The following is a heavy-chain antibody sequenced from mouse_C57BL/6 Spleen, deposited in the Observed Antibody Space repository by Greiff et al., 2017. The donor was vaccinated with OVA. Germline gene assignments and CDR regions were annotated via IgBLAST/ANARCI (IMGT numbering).Heavy chain of an antibody. D-gene: IGHD1-1*01. Sequence: VQLQQSVAELVRPGASVKLSCTASGFNIKNTYMHWVKQRPEQGLEWIGRIDPANGNTKYAPKFQGKATITADASSNTAYLQLSSLTSEDTAVDYCARRWSTTGYFDVWGTGTTVTVSS. J-gene: IGHJ1*03. CDR3: ARRWSTTGYFDV. V-gene: IGHV14-3*01. CDR1: GFNIKNTY. CDR2: IDPANGNT.